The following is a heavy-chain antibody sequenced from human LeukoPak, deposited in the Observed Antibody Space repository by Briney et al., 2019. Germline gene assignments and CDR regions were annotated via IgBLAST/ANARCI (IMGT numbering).Heavy chain of an antibody. CDR2: IYYTGST. V-gene: IGHV4-39*01. Sequence: SETLSLTCSVSGASISGGTYYWGWIRQPPGRGLEWVGSIYYTGSTYDNPSLKSRVTISVDTSKNQFSLKLSSVTAADTAVYYCARRGGSGRAFDYWGQGTLVTVSS. D-gene: IGHD1-26*01. J-gene: IGHJ4*02. CDR3: ARRGGSGRAFDY. CDR1: GASISGGTYY.